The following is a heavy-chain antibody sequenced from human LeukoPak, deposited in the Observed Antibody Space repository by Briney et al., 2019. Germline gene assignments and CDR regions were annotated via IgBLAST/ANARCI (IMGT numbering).Heavy chain of an antibody. Sequence: PGGSLRLSCAASGFTFSNNAMSWVRQAPGKGLEWVSAITGSGGTTYYADSVKSRFTISRDNSKNTLYLQMNSLRAEGTAVYYCAKGLHNTTPREIDYWGQGTLVTVSS. D-gene: IGHD1-1*01. J-gene: IGHJ4*02. V-gene: IGHV3-23*01. CDR2: ITGSGGTT. CDR3: AKGLHNTTPREIDY. CDR1: GFTFSNNA.